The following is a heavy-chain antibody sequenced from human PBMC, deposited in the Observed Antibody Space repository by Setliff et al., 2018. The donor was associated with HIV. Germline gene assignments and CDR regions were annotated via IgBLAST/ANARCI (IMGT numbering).Heavy chain of an antibody. CDR1: GDTFSTFA. CDR2: IIPKSNTP. Sequence: GASVKVSCKASGDTFSTFAIIWVRQAPGQGLEWMGGIIPKSNTPDYAQIFKGRLTITADESTSTAHMELVGLTSEDTAVYYCARGSHIVWFGEFLYPEIDYWGQGSLVTVSS. J-gene: IGHJ4*02. CDR3: ARGSHIVWFGEFLYPEIDY. D-gene: IGHD3-10*01. V-gene: IGHV1-69*13.